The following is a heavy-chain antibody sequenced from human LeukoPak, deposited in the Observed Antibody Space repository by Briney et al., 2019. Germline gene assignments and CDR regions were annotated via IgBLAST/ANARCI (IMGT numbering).Heavy chain of an antibody. D-gene: IGHD3-22*01. Sequence: LTXXXXAMHWVRQAPGXGLEWVSGISWNSGSIGYADSVKGRFTISRDNAKNSLYLQMNSLRAEDTALYYCAKDGNYDSSGYDSYYFDYWGQGTLVTVSS. CDR3: AKDGNYDSSGYDSYYFDY. J-gene: IGHJ4*02. CDR2: ISWNSGSI. V-gene: IGHV3-9*01. CDR1: LTXXXXA.